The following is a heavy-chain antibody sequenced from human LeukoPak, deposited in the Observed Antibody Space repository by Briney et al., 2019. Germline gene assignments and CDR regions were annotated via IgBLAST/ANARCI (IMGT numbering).Heavy chain of an antibody. CDR3: ARQAVARPFDL. Sequence: GGSLRLSCVASGFIFSDYSMDWVRQAPGKGLEWVSSISSSSAYIFYSDSVKGRFTISRDNAQSSLYLRMNSLRAEDTAVYYCARQAVARPFDLWGQGTMVAVSS. CDR1: GFIFSDYS. J-gene: IGHJ3*01. V-gene: IGHV3-21*06. CDR2: ISSSSAYI.